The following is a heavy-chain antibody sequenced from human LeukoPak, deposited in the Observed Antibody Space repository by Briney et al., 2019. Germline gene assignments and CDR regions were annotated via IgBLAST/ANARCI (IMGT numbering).Heavy chain of an antibody. CDR3: ARWRCSGGSCEYYFDY. Sequence: PGGSLRLSCAASGFTFSSYSMNWVRQAPGKGLEWVSYISSSSSYIYYADSVKGRFTISRDNAKNSLYLQMNSLRAEDTAVYYCARWRCSGGSCEYYFDYWGQGTLVTVSS. CDR2: ISSSSSYI. J-gene: IGHJ4*02. D-gene: IGHD2-15*01. V-gene: IGHV3-21*05. CDR1: GFTFSSYS.